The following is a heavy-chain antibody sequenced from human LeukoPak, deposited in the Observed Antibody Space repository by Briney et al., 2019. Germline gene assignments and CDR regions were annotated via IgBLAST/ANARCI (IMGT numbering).Heavy chain of an antibody. CDR2: ISAYNGNT. V-gene: IGHV1-18*01. D-gene: IGHD3-22*01. CDR3: ARDPGHSTYDSSF. CDR1: GGTFSSYA. J-gene: IGHJ4*02. Sequence: GASVKVSCKGSGGTFSSYAISWVRQAPGQGLEWMGWISAYNGNTNYAQKLQGRVTMTTDTSTSTAYMELRSLRSDDTAVYYCARDPGHSTYDSSFWGQGTLVTVSS.